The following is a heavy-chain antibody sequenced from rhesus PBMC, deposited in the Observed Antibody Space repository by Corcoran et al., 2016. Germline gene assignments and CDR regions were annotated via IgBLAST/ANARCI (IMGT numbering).Heavy chain of an antibody. D-gene: IGHD7-45*01. J-gene: IGHJ4*01. CDR2: VDPEDGEA. CDR3: ATSLTGDRYFDY. V-gene: IGHV1-111*02. Sequence: EVQLVQSGAEVKKPGASVKISCKASGYTFTDYYLHWVRQAPGKGLEWMGRVDPEDGEAKHAQKFQDRVTITADTATATAYMELSSLRSEDTAVYYCATSLTGDRYFDYWGQGVLVTVSS. CDR1: GYTFTDYY.